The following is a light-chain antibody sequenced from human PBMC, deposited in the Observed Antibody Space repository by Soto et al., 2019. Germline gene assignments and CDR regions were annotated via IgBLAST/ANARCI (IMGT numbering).Light chain of an antibody. CDR3: LKHNSYPQT. J-gene: IGKJ1*01. Sequence: DIQITHAPSSLAVSVVDRVTIACPASQVIRNDLGWYQQKPGKAPKRLIYAASSLQSGVPSRFSGSGSGTEFTLTISSLQPEDFATYYCLKHNSYPQTFGQGTKVDIK. CDR2: AAS. CDR1: QVIRND. V-gene: IGKV1-17*01.